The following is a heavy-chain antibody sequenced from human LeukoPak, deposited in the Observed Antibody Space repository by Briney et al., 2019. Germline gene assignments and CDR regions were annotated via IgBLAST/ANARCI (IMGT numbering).Heavy chain of an antibody. CDR2: ISSSSSYI. CDR1: GFTFSSYS. V-gene: IGHV3-21*01. CDR3: ARDGAAYCSGGSCPPPYY. D-gene: IGHD2-15*01. J-gene: IGHJ4*02. Sequence: GGSLRLSCAASGFTFSSYSMNWVRQAPGKGLEWVSSISSSSSYIYYADSVKGRFTISRDNAKNSLYLQMNSLRAEDTAVYYCARDGAAYCSGGSCPPPYYWGQGTLVTVSS.